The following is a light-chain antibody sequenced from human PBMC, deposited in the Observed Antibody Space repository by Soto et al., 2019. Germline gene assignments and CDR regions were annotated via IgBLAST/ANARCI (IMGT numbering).Light chain of an antibody. CDR3: AAWDNSLSEYV. CDR2: SNN. V-gene: IGLV1-44*01. Sequence: QSVLTKPPSATETPGQRVTISCSGSSSNIGRNTVNWYQQLPGTAPKLVIYSNNQRPSGVPDRFSGSKSGTSGSLAISGLQSEDEADYYCAAWDNSLSEYVFGTGTKVTVL. J-gene: IGLJ1*01. CDR1: SSNIGRNT.